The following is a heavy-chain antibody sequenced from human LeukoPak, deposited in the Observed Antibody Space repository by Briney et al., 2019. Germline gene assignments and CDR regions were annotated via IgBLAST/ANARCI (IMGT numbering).Heavy chain of an antibody. Sequence: PGGSLRLSCAASGFTITSYVTSWVRQAPGKGLEWISSLRGGDDSTNYADSVKGRFAISTGNFKNTVYLQMNTLTVDDTALYYCASRSGHWDFWGPGTLVTVSS. CDR2: LRGGDDST. CDR3: ASRSGHWDF. CDR1: GFTITSYV. V-gene: IGHV3-23*01. D-gene: IGHD2-15*01. J-gene: IGHJ4*02.